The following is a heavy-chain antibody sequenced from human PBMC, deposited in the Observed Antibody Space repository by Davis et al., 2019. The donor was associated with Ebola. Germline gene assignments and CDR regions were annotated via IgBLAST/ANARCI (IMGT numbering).Heavy chain of an antibody. J-gene: IGHJ5*02. V-gene: IGHV3-7*01. Sequence: PGGSLTPSCPASGITFSRNWMSWIRQAPGKGLEWVSNIKEDGSQRYYIGSVKGRFTIPRDNAKNSLYLQMNSLRVEDTAVYFCAREGHSSGRAGTFDLWGQGTLVTVSS. D-gene: IGHD6-19*01. CDR2: IKEDGSQR. CDR1: GITFSRNW. CDR3: AREGHSSGRAGTFDL.